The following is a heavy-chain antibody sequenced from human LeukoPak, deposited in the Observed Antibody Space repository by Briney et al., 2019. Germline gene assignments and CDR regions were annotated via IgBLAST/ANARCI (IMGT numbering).Heavy chain of an antibody. CDR2: INPNSGGT. V-gene: IGHV1-2*02. CDR3: ARDESDMTPFDY. D-gene: IGHD3-9*01. J-gene: IGHJ4*02. Sequence: ASVKVSCKASGYTFTSYYMHWVRQAPGQGLEWMGWINPNSGGTNYAQKFQGRVTMTRDTSISTAYMELSRLRSDDTAVYYCARDESDMTPFDYWGQGTLVTVSS. CDR1: GYTFTSYY.